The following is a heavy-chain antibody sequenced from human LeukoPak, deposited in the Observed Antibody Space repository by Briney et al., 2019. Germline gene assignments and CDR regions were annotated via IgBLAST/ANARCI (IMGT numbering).Heavy chain of an antibody. CDR2: INPNSGGT. D-gene: IGHD5-12*01. CDR3: ARVSLSPNSGYDEGDDEYFAY. J-gene: IGHJ4*02. Sequence: ASVKVSCKASGYTFTGYYMHWVRQAPGQGLEWMGWINPNSGGTNYAQKFQGRVTMTRDTSISTAYMELSRLRSDDTAVYYCARVSLSPNSGYDEGDDEYFAYWGQGTLVTVSS. CDR1: GYTFTGYY. V-gene: IGHV1-2*02.